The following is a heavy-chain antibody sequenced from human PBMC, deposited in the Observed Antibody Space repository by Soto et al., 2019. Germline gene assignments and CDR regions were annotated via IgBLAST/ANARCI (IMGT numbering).Heavy chain of an antibody. D-gene: IGHD6-13*01. CDR3: AKGTRRMWGIAAAGDFDY. J-gene: IGHJ4*02. Sequence: EVQLLESGGGLVQPGGSLRLSCAASGFTFSSYAMSWVRQAPGKGLEWVSAISGSGGSTYYADSVKGRFTISRDNSKNTLYLQMNSLRAEDTAVYYCAKGTRRMWGIAAAGDFDYWGQGTLVTVSS. V-gene: IGHV3-23*01. CDR1: GFTFSSYA. CDR2: ISGSGGST.